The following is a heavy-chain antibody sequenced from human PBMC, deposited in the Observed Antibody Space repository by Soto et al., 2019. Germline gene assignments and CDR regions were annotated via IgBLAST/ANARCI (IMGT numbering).Heavy chain of an antibody. CDR1: GFTFSSYG. J-gene: IGHJ4*02. Sequence: GGSLRLSCAASGFTFSSYGMHWVRQAPGKGLEWVAVISYDGSNKYYADSVKGRFTISRDNSKNTLYLQMNSLRAEDTAVYYCAKDGGSSWPHFDYWGQGTLVTVSS. V-gene: IGHV3-30*18. CDR3: AKDGGSSWPHFDY. CDR2: ISYDGSNK. D-gene: IGHD6-13*01.